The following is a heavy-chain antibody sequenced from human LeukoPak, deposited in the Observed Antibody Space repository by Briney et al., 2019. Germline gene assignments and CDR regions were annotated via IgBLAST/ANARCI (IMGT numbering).Heavy chain of an antibody. V-gene: IGHV4-39*01. Sequence: PSETLSLTCTVSGGSISSSSYYWGWIRQPPGKGLEWIGSIYYSGSTYYNPSLKSRVAISVDTSKTQFSLKLSSVTAADSAVFYCARQNPAAAGQGLDYWGQGALVTVSS. CDR1: GGSISSSSYY. J-gene: IGHJ4*01. D-gene: IGHD6-13*01. CDR2: IYYSGST. CDR3: ARQNPAAAGQGLDY.